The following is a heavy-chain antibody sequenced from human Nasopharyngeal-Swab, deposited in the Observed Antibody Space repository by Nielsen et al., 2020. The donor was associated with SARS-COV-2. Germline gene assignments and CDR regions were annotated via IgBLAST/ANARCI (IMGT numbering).Heavy chain of an antibody. J-gene: IGHJ4*02. CDR2: INPSGGST. CDR3: ARGAATGHFDY. D-gene: IGHD1-14*01. V-gene: IGHV1-46*01. Sequence: WVRQAPGQGLEWMGIINPSGGSTSYAQKFQGRVTITRDTSASTAYMELSSLRSEDTAVYYCARGAATGHFDYWGQGTLVTVSS.